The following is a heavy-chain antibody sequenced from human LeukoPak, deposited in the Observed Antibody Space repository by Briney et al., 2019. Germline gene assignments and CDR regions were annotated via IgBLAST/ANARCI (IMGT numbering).Heavy chain of an antibody. Sequence: PGGSLRPSCAASGFTFGSYAMTWVRQGPGKGLEWVSAISDSGDATYYADSVKGRFTISRDNSKNTLYLQMNSLRAEDTAIYYCAKTSYTSSWSDIDYWGQGTLVTVSS. V-gene: IGHV3-23*01. CDR2: ISDSGDAT. D-gene: IGHD6-13*01. CDR1: GFTFGSYA. CDR3: AKTSYTSSWSDIDY. J-gene: IGHJ4*02.